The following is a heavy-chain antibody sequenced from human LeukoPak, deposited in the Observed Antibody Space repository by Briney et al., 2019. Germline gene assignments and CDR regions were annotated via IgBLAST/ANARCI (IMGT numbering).Heavy chain of an antibody. V-gene: IGHV4-38-2*01. D-gene: IGHD5-18*01. J-gene: IGHJ4*02. CDR1: GHSLSSDYY. Sequence: SETLSLTCGVSGHSLSSDYYWGWSRQSPGKRLEWIGTIHHDGTTYDNPSLKSRVAISVDTSKNQFSLKVKSVTAADTAVYYCARVFDTTMGPFDYWGRGTLVTVSS. CDR2: IHHDGTT. CDR3: ARVFDTTMGPFDY.